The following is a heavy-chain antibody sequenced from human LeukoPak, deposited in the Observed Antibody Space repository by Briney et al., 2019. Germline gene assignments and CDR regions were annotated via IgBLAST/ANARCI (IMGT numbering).Heavy chain of an antibody. CDR2: ISYDGSNK. CDR1: GFTFSSYG. V-gene: IGHV3-30*18. J-gene: IGHJ4*02. D-gene: IGHD3-10*01. CDR3: AKAMVRGVIFLDY. Sequence: GGSLRLSCAASGFTFSSYGMHWVRQAPGKGLEWVAVISYDGSNKYYADSLKGRFTISRDNSKNTLYLQMNSLSADDTAVYYCAKAMVRGVIFLDYWGQGTLVTVSS.